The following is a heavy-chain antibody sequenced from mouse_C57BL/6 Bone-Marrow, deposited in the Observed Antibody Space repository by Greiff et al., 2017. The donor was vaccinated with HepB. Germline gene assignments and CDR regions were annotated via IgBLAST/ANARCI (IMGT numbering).Heavy chain of an antibody. CDR1: GFTFSDYY. D-gene: IGHD2-2*01. V-gene: IGHV5-16*01. Sequence: EVMLVESEGGLVQPGSSMKLSCTASGFTFSDYYMAWVRQVPEKGLEWVANINYDGSSTYYLDSLKSRFIISRDNAKNILYLQMSSLKSEDTATYYCAKWFHWYFDVWGTGTTVTVSS. CDR2: INYDGSST. CDR3: AKWFHWYFDV. J-gene: IGHJ1*03.